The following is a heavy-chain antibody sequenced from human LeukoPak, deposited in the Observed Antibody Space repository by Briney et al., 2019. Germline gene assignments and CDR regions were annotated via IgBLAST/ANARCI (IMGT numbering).Heavy chain of an antibody. CDR1: GYTFTSTG. V-gene: IGHV1-18*01. J-gene: IGHJ4*02. Sequence: ASVKVSCKASGYTFTSTGITWVRQAPGQGLEWMGWISPYNDNTNYAQKFQGRVTMTRDTSTSTVYMELSSLRSEDTAVYYCARDFHDYYDSSDTSPRSGYWGQGTLVTVSS. CDR3: ARDFHDYYDSSDTSPRSGY. CDR2: ISPYNDNT. D-gene: IGHD3-22*01.